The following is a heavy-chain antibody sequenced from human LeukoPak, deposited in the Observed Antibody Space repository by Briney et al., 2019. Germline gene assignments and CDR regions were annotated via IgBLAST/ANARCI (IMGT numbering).Heavy chain of an antibody. CDR1: GGSISSSSYY. D-gene: IGHD5-18*01. J-gene: IGHJ3*02. Sequence: PSETLSLTCTVSGGSISSSSYYWGWIRQPPGKGLEWIGSIYYSGSTYYNPSLKSRVSISVDTPKKHFSLRLSSVTAADTAVYYCARLGGYSYGYSGAFDIWGQGTMVTVSS. CDR3: ARLGGYSYGYSGAFDI. V-gene: IGHV4-39*02. CDR2: IYYSGST.